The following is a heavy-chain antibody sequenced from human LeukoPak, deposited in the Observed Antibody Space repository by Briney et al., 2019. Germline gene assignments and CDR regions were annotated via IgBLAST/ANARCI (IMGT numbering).Heavy chain of an antibody. CDR2: ISGSGGST. Sequence: GGSLRLSCAAPGFTFSSYAMSWVRQAPGKGLEWVSAISGSGGSTYYADSVKGRFTISRDNSKNTLYLQMNSLRAEDTAVYYCAKADIVVVPAAQSDYWGQGTLVTVSS. CDR1: GFTFSSYA. D-gene: IGHD2-2*01. J-gene: IGHJ4*02. V-gene: IGHV3-23*01. CDR3: AKADIVVVPAAQSDY.